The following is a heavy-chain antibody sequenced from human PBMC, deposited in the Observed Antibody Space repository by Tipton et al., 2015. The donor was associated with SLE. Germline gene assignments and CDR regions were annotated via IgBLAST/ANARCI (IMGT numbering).Heavy chain of an antibody. CDR1: GGSISSHY. D-gene: IGHD4-17*01. CDR2: IYYSGST. V-gene: IGHV4-59*11. J-gene: IGHJ3*02. Sequence: TLSLTCTVSGGSISSHYWSWIRQPPGKGLEWIGYIYYSGSTNYNPSPKSRVTISVDPSKNQFPLKLSSVTAADTAVYYCARVPYYDYGDEMYAFDIWCQGTMVTVTS. CDR3: ARVPYYDYGDEMYAFDI.